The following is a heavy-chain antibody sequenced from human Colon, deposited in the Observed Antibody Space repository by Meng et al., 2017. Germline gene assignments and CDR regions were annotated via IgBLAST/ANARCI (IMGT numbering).Heavy chain of an antibody. J-gene: IGHJ4*02. CDR1: GFTFTSYH. D-gene: IGHD6-19*01. V-gene: IGHV1-46*01. Sequence: ASVKVSCKSSGFTFTSYHMHWVRQAPGQGLEWLGVVNPSSGSTIYAQKFQGRMTMTRDTSTSTVYMDLSSLRSEDTAVYYCARGGVAVDERFTYWGQGSLVTVSS. CDR2: VNPSSGST. CDR3: ARGGVAVDERFTY.